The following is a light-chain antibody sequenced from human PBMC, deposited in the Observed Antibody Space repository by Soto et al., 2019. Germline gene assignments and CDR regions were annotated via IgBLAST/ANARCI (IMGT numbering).Light chain of an antibody. CDR1: SSNIGAGYD. J-gene: IGLJ2*01. CDR2: GNS. Sequence: QAVVTQPPSVSGAPGQRVTISCTGSSSNIGAGYDVHWYQQLPGTAPKLHIYGNSNRPSGVPDRFSGSKSGTSASLAITGLQAEDEADYYCQSYDSSLSGFVVFGGGTKLTVL. V-gene: IGLV1-40*01. CDR3: QSYDSSLSGFVV.